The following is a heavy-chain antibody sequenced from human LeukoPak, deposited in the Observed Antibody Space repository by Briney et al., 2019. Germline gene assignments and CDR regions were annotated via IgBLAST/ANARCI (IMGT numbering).Heavy chain of an antibody. J-gene: IGHJ3*02. Sequence: GGSLRLSCAAAAFSFSSFTMKWVRQAPGKGLEWVSSISSSSRYIYYGDSVMGRFTISRDNARNSLYLQMNSLRAEDTAVYYCARGGSDPVSGRYYGGGAFDIWGQGTMVTVSS. D-gene: IGHD1-26*01. CDR1: AFSFSSFT. V-gene: IGHV3-21*01. CDR2: ISSSSRYI. CDR3: ARGGSDPVSGRYYGGGAFDI.